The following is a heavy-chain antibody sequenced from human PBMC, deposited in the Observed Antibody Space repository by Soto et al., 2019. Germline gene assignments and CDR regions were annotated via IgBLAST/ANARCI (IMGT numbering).Heavy chain of an antibody. CDR3: AKNGCGGDCYSSVAGNWFDP. J-gene: IGHJ5*02. Sequence: PGGSLRLSCVASGFTFSGNVMSWVRQAPGKGLEWISIISGSGGSTYYADSVKGRFTISRDNSNNTLYLQMHSLTAADTAVYYCAKNGCGGDCYSSVAGNWFDPWGQGTLVTVSS. CDR1: GFTFSGNV. V-gene: IGHV3-23*01. D-gene: IGHD2-21*02. CDR2: ISGSGGST.